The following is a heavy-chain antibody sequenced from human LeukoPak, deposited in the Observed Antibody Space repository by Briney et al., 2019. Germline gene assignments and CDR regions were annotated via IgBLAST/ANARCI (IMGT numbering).Heavy chain of an antibody. Sequence: AGGSLRLSCAASGLTVSSNYMSWVRQAPGKGLEWVSVIYSGGSTYYADSVKGRFTISRDNSKNTLYLQMNSLRAEDTAAYYCARVYSSSWDPFDYWGQGTLVTVSS. CDR2: IYSGGST. V-gene: IGHV3-66*01. CDR3: ARVYSSSWDPFDY. J-gene: IGHJ4*02. D-gene: IGHD6-13*01. CDR1: GLTVSSNY.